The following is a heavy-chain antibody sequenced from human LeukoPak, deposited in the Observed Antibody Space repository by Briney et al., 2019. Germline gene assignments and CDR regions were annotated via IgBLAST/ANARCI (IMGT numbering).Heavy chain of an antibody. CDR3: ARSNYGDYRFVY. V-gene: IGHV4-59*01. D-gene: IGHD4-17*01. J-gene: IGHJ4*02. CDR2: IYYSGST. CDR1: GGSISIYY. Sequence: SETLSLTCTVSGGSISIYYGSWVRQPPGKGLEWIGYIYYSGSTNYNPSLKSRVTISVDTSKKKFSLRLSSVTAADTAVYYCARSNYGDYRFVYWGQGTLVTVSS.